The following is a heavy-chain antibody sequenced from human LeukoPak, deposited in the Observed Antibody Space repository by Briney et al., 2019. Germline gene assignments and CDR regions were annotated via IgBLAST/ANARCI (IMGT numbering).Heavy chain of an antibody. D-gene: IGHD3-10*01. CDR3: ARGGPFYYYVSASWFDP. J-gene: IGHJ5*02. V-gene: IGHV4-59*12. Sequence: SETLSLTCTVSGGSFSSYYWSWIRQPPGKGLEWIGYIYYSGSTNYNPSLKSRVTISVDTSKNQFSLKMSSVTAADTAVYYCARGGPFYYYVSASWFDPWGQGTLVTVSS. CDR1: GGSFSSYY. CDR2: IYYSGST.